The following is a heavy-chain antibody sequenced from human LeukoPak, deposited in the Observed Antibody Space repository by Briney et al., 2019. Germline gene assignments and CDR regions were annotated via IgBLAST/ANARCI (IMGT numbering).Heavy chain of an antibody. D-gene: IGHD2/OR15-2a*01. J-gene: IGHJ4*02. CDR2: LYHTGTT. CDR1: GGSIRSHY. V-gene: IGHV4-4*07. Sequence: SETLSLTCTVSGGSIRSHYWNWIRHPAVKGLEWIGRLYHTGTTNYNPSLQTRLSMSVDTSKNQFSLKLTSLTAADTAVYYCARDTGMEGPNRGISFDYWGQGTLVTVSS. CDR3: ARDTGMEGPNRGISFDY.